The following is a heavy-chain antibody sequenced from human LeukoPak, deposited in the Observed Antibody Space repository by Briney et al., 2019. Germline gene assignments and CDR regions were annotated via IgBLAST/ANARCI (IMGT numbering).Heavy chain of an antibody. D-gene: IGHD2-2*01. CDR1: GGSISNYY. CDR3: ARSPCSSISCASRGAFDI. V-gene: IGHV4-4*07. CDR2: IYTSGST. Sequence: SKTLSLTCNVSGGSISNYYWSWIRQPAGKGLESIGRIYTSGSTNYNPSLKSRVTMSVDTSKNQFSLKLSSVTAADTAVYYCARSPCSSISCASRGAFDIWGQGTMVTVSS. J-gene: IGHJ3*02.